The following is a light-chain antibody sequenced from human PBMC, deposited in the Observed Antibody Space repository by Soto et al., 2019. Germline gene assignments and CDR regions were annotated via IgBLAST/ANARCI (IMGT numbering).Light chain of an antibody. CDR2: DVS. V-gene: IGLV2-14*01. CDR1: SSDVGAYNY. Sequence: QSVLTQPASVSGSPGQSNTISCTGTSSDVGAYNYVSWYQQHPGKAPKLMIYDVSDRPSGVSNRFSGSKSGNTASLTISGLQAEDEADYYCSSYTTSSTVLFGGGTKLTVL. CDR3: SSYTTSSTVL. J-gene: IGLJ2*01.